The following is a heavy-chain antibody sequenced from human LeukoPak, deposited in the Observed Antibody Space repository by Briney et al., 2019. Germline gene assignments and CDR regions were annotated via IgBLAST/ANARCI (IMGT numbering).Heavy chain of an antibody. D-gene: IGHD5-12*01. CDR3: ARDRRNRYSGYDYDY. J-gene: IGHJ4*02. CDR1: GFSFSSYG. Sequence: GGSLRLSCAASGFSFSSYGMHWVRQAPGKGLEWVANIKQDGSEKYYVDSVKGRFTISRDNAKNSLYLQMNSLRAEDTAVYYCARDRRNRYSGYDYDYWGQGTLVTVSS. CDR2: IKQDGSEK. V-gene: IGHV3-7*01.